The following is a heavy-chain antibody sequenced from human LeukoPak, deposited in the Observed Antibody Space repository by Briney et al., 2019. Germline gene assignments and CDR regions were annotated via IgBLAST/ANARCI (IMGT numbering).Heavy chain of an antibody. V-gene: IGHV3-66*01. CDR2: IYSGGNT. D-gene: IGHD6-19*01. J-gene: IGHJ4*02. CDR3: ATRAVAAPY. Sequence: PGGSLRLSCAASGFTSSIYAMSWVRQAPWKGLEWVSLIYSGGNTQYADSVKGRFIIFRDSSKNTLYLQMNSLRDEDTAVYYCATRAVAAPYWGQGTLVTVSS. CDR1: GFTSSIYA.